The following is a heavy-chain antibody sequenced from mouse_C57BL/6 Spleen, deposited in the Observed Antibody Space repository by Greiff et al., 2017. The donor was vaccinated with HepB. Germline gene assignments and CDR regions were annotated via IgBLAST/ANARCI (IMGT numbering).Heavy chain of an antibody. CDR3: ARSAYYYGSSYVGYYAMDY. V-gene: IGHV14-3*01. D-gene: IGHD1-1*01. Sequence: EVQLQQSVAELVRPGASVKLSCTASGFNIKNTYMHWVKQRPEQGLEWIGRIDPANGNTKYAPKFQGKATITADTSSNTAYLQLSSLTSEDTAIYYCARSAYYYGSSYVGYYAMDYWGQGTSVTVSS. CDR1: GFNIKNTY. J-gene: IGHJ4*01. CDR2: IDPANGNT.